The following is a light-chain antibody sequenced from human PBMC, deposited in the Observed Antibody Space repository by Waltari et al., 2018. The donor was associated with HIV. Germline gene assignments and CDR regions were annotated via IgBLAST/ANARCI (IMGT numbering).Light chain of an antibody. V-gene: IGLV2-23*02. CDR3: CAYAGSTTYVI. Sequence: QSALTQPAPVSGSPGQSITISCTGTRTAVRGYDLSSWYQQHPGQAPKLMIYEVSKRPSGVSKRFSGSKSGNTASLTISGLQAEDEADYYCCAYAGSTTYVIFGGGTKLTVL. CDR2: EVS. J-gene: IGLJ2*01. CDR1: RTAVRGYDL.